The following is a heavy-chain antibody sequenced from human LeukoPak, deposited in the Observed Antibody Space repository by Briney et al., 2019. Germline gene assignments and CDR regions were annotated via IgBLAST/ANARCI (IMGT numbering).Heavy chain of an antibody. J-gene: IGHJ4*02. Sequence: GGSLSLPCPASGFTFDHFAMNWVRQAPGPALEWPSQISASGNNAYYADSVKGRFTVSRDNSKNTVYLQMNSLRAEDTAIYYCAKDQVIYGDYTFEYWSQGTLVTVSS. D-gene: IGHD4-17*01. CDR3: AKDQVIYGDYTFEY. CDR1: GFTFDHFA. V-gene: IGHV3-23*01. CDR2: ISASGNNA.